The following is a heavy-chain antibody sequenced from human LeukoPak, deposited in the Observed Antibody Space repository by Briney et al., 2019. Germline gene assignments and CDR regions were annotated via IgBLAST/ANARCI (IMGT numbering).Heavy chain of an antibody. Sequence: GGSLRLSCAASGFTFSSYGMDWVRQAPGKGLEWVAVIWYDGSNKYYADSVKGRFTISRDNSKNTLYLQMNSLRAEDTAVYYCARANTHDSNYYYGMDVWGQGTTVTVSS. D-gene: IGHD3-3*01. V-gene: IGHV3-33*01. CDR2: IWYDGSNK. J-gene: IGHJ6*02. CDR3: ARANTHDSNYYYGMDV. CDR1: GFTFSSYG.